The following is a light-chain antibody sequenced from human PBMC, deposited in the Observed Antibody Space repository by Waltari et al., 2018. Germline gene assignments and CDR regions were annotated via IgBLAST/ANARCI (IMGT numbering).Light chain of an antibody. J-gene: IGKJ4*01. CDR1: HDIDKN. Sequence: DIQMTQAPSSLSASVGDRVTITCQASHDIDKNLNWFQQKPGKAPNVLIFDASTSRTGVPLRFSESGSGTHFTFTISNLQPEDVATYYCQQYRNVPLTFGGGTKVEIK. CDR2: DAS. V-gene: IGKV1-33*01. CDR3: QQYRNVPLT.